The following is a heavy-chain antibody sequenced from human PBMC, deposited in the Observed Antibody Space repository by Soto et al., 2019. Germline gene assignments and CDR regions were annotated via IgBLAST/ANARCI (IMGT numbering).Heavy chain of an antibody. D-gene: IGHD2-21*02. Sequence: QVQVVQSGAEVKEPGASVKVSCKASGYSSSNYYTHWVRQAPGQGLEWMGIVNPNGETTNYAQRFQGRVALTRDTSTNTDYIDLSRLTSDDTAIYFCASVTTIWSNWGQGTLVTVSS. CDR1: GYSSSNYY. V-gene: IGHV1-46*01. CDR2: VNPNGETT. CDR3: ASVTTIWSN. J-gene: IGHJ4*02.